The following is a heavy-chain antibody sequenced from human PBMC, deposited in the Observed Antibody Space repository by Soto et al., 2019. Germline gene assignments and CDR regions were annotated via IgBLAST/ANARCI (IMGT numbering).Heavy chain of an antibody. Sequence: GGSLRLSCAASGFTFSSYAMSWVRQAPGKGLEWVSAISGSGGSTYYADSVKGRFTISRDNSKNTLYLQMNSLRAEDTAVYYCAKDRGVVPAAPYYYYYYGMDVWGQGTTVTVSS. J-gene: IGHJ6*02. CDR2: ISGSGGST. CDR3: AKDRGVVPAAPYYYYYYGMDV. D-gene: IGHD2-2*01. CDR1: GFTFSSYA. V-gene: IGHV3-23*01.